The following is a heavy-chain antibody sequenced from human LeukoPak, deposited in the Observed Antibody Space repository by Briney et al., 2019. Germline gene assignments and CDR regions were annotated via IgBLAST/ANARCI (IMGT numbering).Heavy chain of an antibody. J-gene: IGHJ4*02. D-gene: IGHD2-15*01. CDR3: ARVTVGGGIIRGPVFDY. Sequence: GASVKVSCKASGGTFSRYAMSWVRQAPGQGLEWMGGIIPIFGTASFAQKFQGRVTITADESTGTAYMELSGLRSEDTAVYYCARVTVGGGIIRGPVFDYWGQGTLVTVSS. CDR1: GGTFSRYA. V-gene: IGHV1-69*13. CDR2: IIPIFGTA.